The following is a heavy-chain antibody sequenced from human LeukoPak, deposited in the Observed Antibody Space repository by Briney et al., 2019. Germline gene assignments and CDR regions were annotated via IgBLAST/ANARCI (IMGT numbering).Heavy chain of an antibody. Sequence: AGGSLRLSCAASGFSFSTTVMSWVRQAPGKGLEWVSVISDITARPDYTHYANSVQGRFTISRDNNKNILYPQMNSLRVEDTAVYYCATNPTGFPNWFGPWGQGTPVTVSS. D-gene: IGHD6-25*01. CDR3: ATNPTGFPNWFGP. J-gene: IGHJ5*02. V-gene: IGHV3-23*01. CDR1: GFSFSTTV. CDR2: ISDITARPDYT.